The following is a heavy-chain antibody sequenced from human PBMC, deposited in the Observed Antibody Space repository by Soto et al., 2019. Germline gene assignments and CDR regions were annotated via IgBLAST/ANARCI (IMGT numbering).Heavy chain of an antibody. V-gene: IGHV3-64D*08. CDR1: GFTLSSYA. Sequence: PGGSLTLSCAASGFTLSSYAIHWVRKDPGKGLEYVSAISSNGGSTYYADSVKGRFTISRDNSKNTLYLQMSSLRAEDTAVYYCVLYSSNWGGHWGQGTLVTVSS. CDR2: ISSNGGST. D-gene: IGHD6-13*01. CDR3: VLYSSNWGGH. J-gene: IGHJ4*02.